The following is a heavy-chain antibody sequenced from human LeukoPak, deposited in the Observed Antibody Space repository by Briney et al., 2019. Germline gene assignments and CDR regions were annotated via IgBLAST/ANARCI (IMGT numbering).Heavy chain of an antibody. CDR1: GFTFSSYG. V-gene: IGHV3-30*18. Sequence: SGGSLRLSCAASGFTFSSYGMHWVRQAPGKGLEWVAVILYDGSNKYYADSVKGRFTISRDNSKNTMYLQMNSLRAEDTAVYYCAKDYSKTSYYGSGTYYRPNWFDPWGQGTLVTVSS. D-gene: IGHD3-10*01. J-gene: IGHJ5*02. CDR2: ILYDGSNK. CDR3: AKDYSKTSYYGSGTYYRPNWFDP.